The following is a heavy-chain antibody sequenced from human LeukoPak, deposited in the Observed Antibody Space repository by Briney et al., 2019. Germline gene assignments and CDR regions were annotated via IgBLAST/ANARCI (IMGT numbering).Heavy chain of an antibody. D-gene: IGHD2-2*02. V-gene: IGHV4-4*09. J-gene: IGHJ4*02. CDR2: IYTSGST. Sequence: PSETLSLTCTVSGGSISSYYWSWIRQPPRKGLEWIGYIYTSGSTNYNPSLKSRVTISVDTSKNQFSLKLSSVTAADTAVYYCARLDTYCSSTSCYKHFDYWGQGTLVTVSS. CDR1: GGSISSYY. CDR3: ARLDTYCSSTSCYKHFDY.